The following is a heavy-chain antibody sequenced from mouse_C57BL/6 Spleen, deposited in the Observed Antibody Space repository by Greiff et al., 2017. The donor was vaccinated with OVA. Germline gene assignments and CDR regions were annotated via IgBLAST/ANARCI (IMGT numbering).Heavy chain of an antibody. Sequence: EVQRVESGGGLVQPGGSLSLSCAASGFTFTDYYMSWVRQPPGKALEWLGFIRNKANGYTTAYSASVKGRFTISRDNSQSILYLQMNALRAEDSATYYCARYYYGSSYYYFDYWGQGTTLTVSS. CDR2: IRNKANGYTT. V-gene: IGHV7-3*01. CDR1: GFTFTDYY. J-gene: IGHJ2*01. D-gene: IGHD1-1*01. CDR3: ARYYYGSSYYYFDY.